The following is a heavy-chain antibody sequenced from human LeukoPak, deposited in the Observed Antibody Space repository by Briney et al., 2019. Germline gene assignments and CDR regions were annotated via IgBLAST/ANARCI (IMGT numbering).Heavy chain of an antibody. J-gene: IGHJ5*02. Sequence: GGSLRLSCAASGFSVSSNYMTWVRQAPGKGLEWVSVIYSGGSTDYADSVKGRFTISRDNSKNTLYLQMNSLRAEDTAVYYCARNCGDYFNWLDPWGQGTLVTVSS. D-gene: IGHD4-17*01. V-gene: IGHV3-53*01. CDR2: IYSGGST. CDR3: ARNCGDYFNWLDP. CDR1: GFSVSSNY.